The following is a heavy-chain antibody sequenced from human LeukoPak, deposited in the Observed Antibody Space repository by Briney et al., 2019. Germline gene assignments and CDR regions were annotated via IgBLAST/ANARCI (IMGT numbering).Heavy chain of an antibody. D-gene: IGHD3-9*01. CDR3: ARSGRYYDILTGRQMYFDP. CDR2: INHSGST. J-gene: IGHJ5*02. CDR1: GGSFSGYY. V-gene: IGHV4-34*01. Sequence: SETLSLTCAVYGGSFSGYYWSWIRQPPGKGLEWIGEINHSGSTNYNPSLKSRVTISVDTSKNQFSLKLSSVTAADTAVYYCARSGRYYDILTGRQMYFDPLGQGTLVTVSS.